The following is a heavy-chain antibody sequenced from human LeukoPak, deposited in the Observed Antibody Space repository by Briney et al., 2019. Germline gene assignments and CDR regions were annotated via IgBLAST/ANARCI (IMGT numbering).Heavy chain of an antibody. V-gene: IGHV1-8*03. D-gene: IGHD2-2*01. CDR3: ARARVVPAAIYYYYYYMDV. J-gene: IGHJ6*03. CDR2: MNPNSGNT. Sequence: ASVKVSCKASGYTFTSYDINWVRQATGQGLEWMGWMNPNSGNTGYAQKFQGRVTITRNTSISTAYMELSSLRSEDTAVYYCARARVVPAAIYYYYYYMDVWGKGTTVTVSS. CDR1: GYTFTSYD.